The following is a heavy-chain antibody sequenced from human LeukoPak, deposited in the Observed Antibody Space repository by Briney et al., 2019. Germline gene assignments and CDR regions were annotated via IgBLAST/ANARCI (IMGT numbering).Heavy chain of an antibody. V-gene: IGHV3-11*01. Sequence: GGSLRLSSAAPGFTSSDYMMRSIRQAPGKGLEWVSYISSRGSTIYYADSVKGRFTISRDNAKSSLYLQMNSLRAEDTAVYYCANIVSSGWMFDDWGQGTLVTVSS. J-gene: IGHJ4*02. CDR1: GFTSSDYM. D-gene: IGHD6-19*01. CDR3: ANIVSSGWMFDD. CDR2: ISSRGSTI.